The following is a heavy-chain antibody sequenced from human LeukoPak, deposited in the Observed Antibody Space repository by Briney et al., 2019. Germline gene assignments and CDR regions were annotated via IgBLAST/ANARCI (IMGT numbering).Heavy chain of an antibody. Sequence: PGGSLRLSCAASGFTFSSYSMNWVRQAPGKGLEWVSYISSSSSSTIYYADSVKGRFTISRDNGKNSLYLQMNSLRAEDTAVYYCASSGNSYSGWHYYYMDVWGKGTTVTVSS. V-gene: IGHV3-48*01. J-gene: IGHJ6*03. CDR2: ISSSSSSTI. CDR1: GFTFSSYS. D-gene: IGHD1-26*01. CDR3: ASSGNSYSGWHYYYMDV.